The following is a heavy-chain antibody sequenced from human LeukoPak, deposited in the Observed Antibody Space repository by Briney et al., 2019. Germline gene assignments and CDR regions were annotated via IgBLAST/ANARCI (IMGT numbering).Heavy chain of an antibody. CDR1: GGSISSSSYY. V-gene: IGHV4-39*07. J-gene: IGHJ4*02. Sequence: SETLSLTCTVSGGSISSSSYYWGWIRQPPGKGLEWIGSIYYSGSTYYNPSLKSRVTISVDRSKNQFSLKLSSVTAADTAVYYCARGIVVPAARGPHFDYWGQGTLVTVSS. CDR2: IYYSGST. D-gene: IGHD2-2*01. CDR3: ARGIVVPAARGPHFDY.